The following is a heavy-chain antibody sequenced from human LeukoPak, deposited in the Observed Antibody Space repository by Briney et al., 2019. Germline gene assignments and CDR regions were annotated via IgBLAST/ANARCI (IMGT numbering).Heavy chain of an antibody. J-gene: IGHJ6*03. CDR2: IIPIFGTT. Sequence: SVKVSCKASGGTFSSYAISWVRQAPGQGLEWMGGIIPIFGTTNYAQNFQGRVTITADESTSTAYMELSSLRSEDTAVYCCARRYCSSTSCYTGGDYYYYYYMDVWGKGTTVTVSS. V-gene: IGHV1-69*13. CDR1: GGTFSSYA. D-gene: IGHD2-2*02. CDR3: ARRYCSSTSCYTGGDYYYYYYMDV.